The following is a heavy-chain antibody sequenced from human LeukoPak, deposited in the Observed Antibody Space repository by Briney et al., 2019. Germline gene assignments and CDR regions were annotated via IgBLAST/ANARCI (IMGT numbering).Heavy chain of an antibody. Sequence: GGSLRLSCAVSGFTFSGLWMSWSRQAPGKGLEWVASINSDGSEGYYADVVKGRFTISRDNSKNTLYLQMNSLRAEDTAVYYCAKGLDSNYGGFDYWGQGTLVTVSS. J-gene: IGHJ4*02. D-gene: IGHD4-11*01. CDR1: GFTFSGLW. V-gene: IGHV3-7*01. CDR3: AKGLDSNYGGFDY. CDR2: INSDGSEG.